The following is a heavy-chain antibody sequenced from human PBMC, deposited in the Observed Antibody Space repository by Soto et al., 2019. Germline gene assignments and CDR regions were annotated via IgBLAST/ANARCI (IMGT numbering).Heavy chain of an antibody. CDR3: ARSETAGHRGFDI. D-gene: IGHD6-19*01. CDR2: IIPTFGTA. CDR1: GGTFSSSA. Sequence: QVQLVQSGAEMREPGSSVKVSCKASGGTFSSSAINWLRQAPGQGPEWMGGIIPTFGTANYIEKFRGRVTITSDTSTSTAYMEVSSLTSEDTAMYFCARSETAGHRGFDIWGKVTMVTVSS. V-gene: IGHV1-69*06. J-gene: IGHJ3*02.